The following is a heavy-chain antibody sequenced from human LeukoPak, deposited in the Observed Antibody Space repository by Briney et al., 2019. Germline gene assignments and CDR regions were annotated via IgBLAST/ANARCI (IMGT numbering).Heavy chain of an antibody. CDR3: AKDSPAATLDY. Sequence: HPGGSLRLSCAASGFTFSSYAMTWVRQAPGKGLEWVSAISGSGGGTYYAAPVKGRFTVSRDNSKDTLYLQMNSLRAEDTAVYYCAKDSPAATLDYWGQGTLVTVSS. J-gene: IGHJ4*02. CDR2: ISGSGGGT. D-gene: IGHD2-2*01. CDR1: GFTFSSYA. V-gene: IGHV3-23*01.